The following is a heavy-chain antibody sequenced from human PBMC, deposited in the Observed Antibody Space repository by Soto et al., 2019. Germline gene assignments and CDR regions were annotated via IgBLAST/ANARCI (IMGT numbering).Heavy chain of an antibody. D-gene: IGHD6-19*01. CDR1: GFTFSSYS. CDR3: ARERFSSGWSGGMDV. J-gene: IGHJ6*02. CDR2: ISSSSSYI. Sequence: GGSLRLSCAASGFTFSSYSMNWVRQAPGKGLEWVSSISSSSSYIYYADSVKGRFTISRDNAKNSLYLQMNSLRAEDTAVYYCARERFSSGWSGGMDVWGQGTTVTVSS. V-gene: IGHV3-21*01.